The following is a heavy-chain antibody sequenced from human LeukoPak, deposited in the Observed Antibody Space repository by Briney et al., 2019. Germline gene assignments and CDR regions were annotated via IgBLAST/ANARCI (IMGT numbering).Heavy chain of an antibody. Sequence: SQTLSLTCTVSGGSISSGDYYWSWIRQPPGKGLEWIGYIYYSGSTYYNPSLKSRVTISVDTSKNQFSLKLSSVTAADTAVYYWSRAYRDYDILTGYSKPPFYFDYWGQGTPVPGSS. CDR3: SRAYRDYDILTGYSKPPFYFDY. V-gene: IGHV4-30-4*01. CDR2: IYYSGST. J-gene: IGHJ4*02. D-gene: IGHD3-9*01. CDR1: GGSISSGDYY.